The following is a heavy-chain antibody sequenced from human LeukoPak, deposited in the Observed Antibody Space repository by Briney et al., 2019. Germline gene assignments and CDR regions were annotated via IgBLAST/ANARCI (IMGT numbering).Heavy chain of an antibody. J-gene: IGHJ4*02. D-gene: IGHD5-24*01. V-gene: IGHV4-61*02. CDR2: VYISGST. CDR3: AREKFVEIATTIRSFILDY. CDR1: GGSISSGIYY. Sequence: NSSETLSLTCTVSGGSISSGIYYWSWIRQPAGKGLEWIGRVYISGSTDYNPSLESRVTVSIDTSKNQFSLKLTSVTAADTAVYYCAREKFVEIATTIRSFILDYWGRGTPVAVSS.